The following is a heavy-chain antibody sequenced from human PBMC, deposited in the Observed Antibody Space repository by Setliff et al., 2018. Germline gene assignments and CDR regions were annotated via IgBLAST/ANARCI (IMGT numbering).Heavy chain of an antibody. V-gene: IGHV4-59*11. CDR3: ARLRKSTPHWYSDL. Sequence: PSETLSLTCTVSGVSISSHYWSWVRQPPGKGLECIGDIYYTGSTKYNPSLWSRLTMSIDTSKKQFSLRLTSVSAADTAVYYCARLRKSTPHWYSDLWGRGTLVTVSS. CDR1: GVSISSHY. J-gene: IGHJ2*01. CDR2: IYYTGST.